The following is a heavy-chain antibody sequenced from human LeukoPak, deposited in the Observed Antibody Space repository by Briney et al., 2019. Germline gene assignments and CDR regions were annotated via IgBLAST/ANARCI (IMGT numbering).Heavy chain of an antibody. CDR2: ISSSSSYI. Sequence: PGGSLRLSCAASGFTFSSYSMNWVRQAPGKGLEWVSSISSSSSYIYYADSAKGRFTISRDNAKNSLYLQMNSLRAEDTAVYYCARDGHYYDSSGSRFDYWGQRTLVTVSS. J-gene: IGHJ4*02. CDR3: ARDGHYYDSSGSRFDY. D-gene: IGHD3-22*01. V-gene: IGHV3-21*01. CDR1: GFTFSSYS.